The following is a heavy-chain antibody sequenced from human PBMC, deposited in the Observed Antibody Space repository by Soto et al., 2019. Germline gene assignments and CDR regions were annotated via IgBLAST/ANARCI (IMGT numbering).Heavy chain of an antibody. D-gene: IGHD3-3*01. V-gene: IGHV3-15*01. J-gene: IGHJ5*02. CDR1: RFTFSTAW. CDR2: IKTKLDGETT. Sequence: GGSLRLSCTGSRFTFSTAWLSWVRQAPGQGLEWVGRIKTKLDGETTAYAAPVKGRFSISRDDSKNTVYLQMNSLTAEDPAVYYCATVGEGSRNWFNPWGQGTRVTVSS. CDR3: ATVGEGSRNWFNP.